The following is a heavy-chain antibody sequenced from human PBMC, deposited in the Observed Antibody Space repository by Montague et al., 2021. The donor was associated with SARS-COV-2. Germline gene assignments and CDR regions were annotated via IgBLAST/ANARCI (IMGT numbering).Heavy chain of an antibody. CDR2: IYYSGST. J-gene: IGHJ6*02. D-gene: IGHD4-17*01. CDR3: AREFGGTTYYYGMDV. V-gene: IGHV4-59*01. CDR1: GGSISSYY. Sequence: SDTLSLTCTVSGGSISSYYRSWIRQPPGKGLEWIGYIYYSGSTNYNPSLKSRVTISVDTSKNQFSLKLSSVTAADTAVYYCAREFGGTTYYYGMDVWGQGTTVTVSS.